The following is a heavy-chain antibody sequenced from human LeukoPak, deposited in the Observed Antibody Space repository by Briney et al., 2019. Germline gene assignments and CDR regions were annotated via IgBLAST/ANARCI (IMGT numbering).Heavy chain of an antibody. CDR1: GFTFSSYV. Sequence: GGSLRLSCAASGFTFSSYVMHWVRQAPGKGLEWVAIISYDGSNEYYADSVKGRFTISRDNAKNSLYLQMNSLRAEDTAVYYCAREVLAGYFDYWGQGTLVTVSS. V-gene: IGHV3-30*04. CDR2: ISYDGSNE. J-gene: IGHJ4*02. CDR3: AREVLAGYFDY.